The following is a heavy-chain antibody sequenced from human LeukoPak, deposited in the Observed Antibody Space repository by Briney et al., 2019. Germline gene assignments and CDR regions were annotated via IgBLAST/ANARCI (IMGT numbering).Heavy chain of an antibody. J-gene: IGHJ5*02. CDR3: ARGVRYFDWLLLGGRNWFDP. Sequence: SETLSLTCAVYGGSFSGYYWSWIRQPPGKGLEWIGEINQSGSTNYNPSLKSRVTISVDTSKNQFSLKLSSVTAADTAVYYCARGVRYFDWLLLGGRNWFDPWGQGTLVTVSS. CDR1: GGSFSGYY. V-gene: IGHV4-34*01. D-gene: IGHD3-9*01. CDR2: INQSGST.